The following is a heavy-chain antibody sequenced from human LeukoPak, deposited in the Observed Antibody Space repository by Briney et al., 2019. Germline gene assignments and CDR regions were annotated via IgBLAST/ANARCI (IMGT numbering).Heavy chain of an antibody. J-gene: IGHJ5*02. D-gene: IGHD6-19*01. Sequence: SETLSLTCTVSGDSISSSTYYWGWIRQPPGKGLEWIGSIYYNGRTYYSPSLKSRVTISIDTSNQFSLRLDSMTAADTAVYYCVRDPKSAVAADRFDPWGQGTLVTVSS. V-gene: IGHV4-39*07. CDR2: IYYNGRT. CDR3: VRDPKSAVAADRFDP. CDR1: GDSISSSTYY.